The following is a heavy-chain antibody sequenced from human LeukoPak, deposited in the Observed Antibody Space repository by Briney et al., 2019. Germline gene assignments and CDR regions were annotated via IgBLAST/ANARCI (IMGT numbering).Heavy chain of an antibody. J-gene: IGHJ3*02. D-gene: IGHD2-15*01. Sequence: GESLRLSCAASGFTVSSNYMSWVRQAPGKGLEWVSVIYSGGSTYYADSVKGRFTISRDNSKNTLYLQMNSLRAEDTAVYYCARGHSSDAFDIWGQGTMVTVSS. CDR1: GFTVSSNY. V-gene: IGHV3-66*02. CDR2: IYSGGST. CDR3: ARGHSSDAFDI.